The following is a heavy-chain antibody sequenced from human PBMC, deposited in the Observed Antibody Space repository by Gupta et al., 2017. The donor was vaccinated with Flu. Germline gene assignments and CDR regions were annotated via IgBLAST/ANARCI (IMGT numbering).Heavy chain of an antibody. V-gene: IGHV1-3*01. D-gene: IGHD1-1*01. J-gene: IGHJ3*02. Sequence: QVQLVQSGAEVKKPGASVKISCKASGYTFTSYAMHWVRQAPGQRLEWMGWINAGNGNTAYSQKFQGRVTITRDTSAPTAYMELSSLRSDDTAVYYCARDRPGTTGATSSDAFDIWGQGTMVTVSS. CDR3: ARDRPGTTGATSSDAFDI. CDR2: INAGNGNT. CDR1: GYTFTSYA.